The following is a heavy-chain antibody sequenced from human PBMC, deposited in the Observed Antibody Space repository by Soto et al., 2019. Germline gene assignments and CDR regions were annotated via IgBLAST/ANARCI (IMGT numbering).Heavy chain of an antibody. CDR1: GFSLSTSGVG. Sequence: QITLKESGPTLVKPTQTLTLTCTFSGFSLSTSGVGVGWIRQPPGKALEWLALIYWDDDKRYSPSLKSRLTITKDASKHQVVLTMTNMDPVDTAKYYCAHMDSSSWPEWFQHWGQGTLVTVSS. D-gene: IGHD6-13*01. J-gene: IGHJ1*01. V-gene: IGHV2-5*02. CDR2: IYWDDDK. CDR3: AHMDSSSWPEWFQH.